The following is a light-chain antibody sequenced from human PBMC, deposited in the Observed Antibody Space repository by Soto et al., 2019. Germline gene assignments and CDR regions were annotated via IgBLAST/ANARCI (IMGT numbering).Light chain of an antibody. CDR3: HCQQFESSRVYS. CDR1: QSVTSTY. V-gene: IGKV3-20*01. Sequence: EIVLTQSPVTLSLSPGERATLSCRASQSVTSTYLAWYQQKPGQSPRLIIYGGSTRASGFPDRFSGGGSGTDFTLTISRLVPEDSAVYYCHCQQFESSRVYSFGQVTKLEI. CDR2: GGS. J-gene: IGKJ2*03.